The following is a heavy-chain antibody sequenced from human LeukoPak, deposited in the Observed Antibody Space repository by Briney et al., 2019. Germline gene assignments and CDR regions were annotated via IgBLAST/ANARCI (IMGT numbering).Heavy chain of an antibody. CDR3: ARSPDILTGENFDY. CDR2: INPNSVGT. D-gene: IGHD3-9*01. CDR1: GYTFTGYY. J-gene: IGHJ4*02. V-gene: IGHV1-2*02. Sequence: ASVKVSCKASGYTFTGYYMHWVRQAPGQGLEWMGWINPNSVGTNYAQKFQGRVTMTRDTSIRTAYMEVSRLRSDDTAVYYCARSPDILTGENFDYWGQGTLVTVSS.